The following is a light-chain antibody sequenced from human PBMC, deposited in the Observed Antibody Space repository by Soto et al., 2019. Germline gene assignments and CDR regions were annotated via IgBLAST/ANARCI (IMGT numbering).Light chain of an antibody. CDR1: QSISTNF. V-gene: IGKV3-20*01. CDR2: GAS. CDR3: QQYSSSSYT. J-gene: IGKJ2*01. Sequence: TVLTQSPGTLSLSPGERATLSCRASQSISTNFLAWYQHKPGQAPRLLIFGASRRAPGIPDRFSGSGSGTDFPLSISGLEAEDFAVYYCQQYSSSSYTFGQGTKLDIK.